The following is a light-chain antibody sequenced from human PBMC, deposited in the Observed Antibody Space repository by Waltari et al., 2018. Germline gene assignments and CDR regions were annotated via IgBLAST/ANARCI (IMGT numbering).Light chain of an antibody. J-gene: IGKJ1*01. CDR3: QHYNSFSRT. CDR1: QSITNW. V-gene: IGKV1-5*03. Sequence: QMTQSPSTLSAFVGDRVTITCRASQSITNWLAWYQQRPGKAPKLLVYKASNLKSNVPSRFSGSGSGTEFTLTITSLQPDDVATYYCQHYNSFSRTFGQGTKVQIK. CDR2: KAS.